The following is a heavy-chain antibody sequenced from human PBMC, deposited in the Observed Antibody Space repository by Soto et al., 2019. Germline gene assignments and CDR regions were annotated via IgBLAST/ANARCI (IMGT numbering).Heavy chain of an antibody. CDR3: ARGRYYGSGSYYSSGMDV. Sequence: QVQLVQSGAEVKKPGSSVKVSCKASGGTFSSYTISWVRQAPGQGLEWMGRIIPILGIANYAQKFQGRVTITADKSTSTAYMELSSLRSEDTAVYYCARGRYYGSGSYYSSGMDVWGQGTTVTVSS. CDR1: GGTFSSYT. D-gene: IGHD3-10*01. V-gene: IGHV1-69*02. J-gene: IGHJ6*02. CDR2: IIPILGIA.